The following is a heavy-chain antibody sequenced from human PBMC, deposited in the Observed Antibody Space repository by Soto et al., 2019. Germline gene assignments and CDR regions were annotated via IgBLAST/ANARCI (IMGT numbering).Heavy chain of an antibody. CDR3: ARERVGPSTNWFDP. D-gene: IGHD1-26*01. J-gene: IGHJ5*02. V-gene: IGHV4-34*01. CDR2: INHSGST. Sequence: QVQLQQWGAGLLKPSETLSLTCAVYGGSFSGYYWSWIRQPPGKGLEWIGEINHSGSTNYNPSLKGRVTTSVDTSKNQFSLKLSSVTAADTAVYYCARERVGPSTNWFDPWGQGTLATVSS. CDR1: GGSFSGYY.